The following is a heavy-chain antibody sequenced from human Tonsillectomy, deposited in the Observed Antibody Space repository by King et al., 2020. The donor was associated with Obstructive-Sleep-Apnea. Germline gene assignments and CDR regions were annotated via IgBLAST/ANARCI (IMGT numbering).Heavy chain of an antibody. J-gene: IGHJ6*02. V-gene: IGHV5-51*01. CDR2: IYPGYSLS. CDR3: ARHSSGGRDTMDV. D-gene: IGHD2-15*01. CDR1: GYSFTNYL. Sequence: VQLVQSGVEVKKPGESLKISCKGSGYSFTNYLIGWVRQMPGRGLECMGVIYPGYSLSTYSPSFQGQVTISADNSISTAYLHWSSLRASDTAMYYCARHSSGGRDTMDVWGQGTTVTVSS.